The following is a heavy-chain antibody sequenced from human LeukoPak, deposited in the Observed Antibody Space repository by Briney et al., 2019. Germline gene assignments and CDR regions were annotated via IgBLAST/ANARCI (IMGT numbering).Heavy chain of an antibody. CDR3: ARDVSRRKGFDY. CDR1: GFTFSSYS. CDR2: IRSSSSYI. Sequence: PGGSLRLSCAASGFTFSSYSMNWVRQAPGQGLEWVSSIRSSSSYIYYADSVKGRFTISRDNAKNSLYLQMNSLRAEDTAVYYCARDVSRRKGFDYWGQGTLVTVSS. V-gene: IGHV3-21*01. D-gene: IGHD2-8*01. J-gene: IGHJ4*02.